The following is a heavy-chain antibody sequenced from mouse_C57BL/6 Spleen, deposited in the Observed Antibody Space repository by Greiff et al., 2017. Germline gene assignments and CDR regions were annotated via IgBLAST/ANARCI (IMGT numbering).Heavy chain of an antibody. CDR3: ARGIYYGYTWFAY. J-gene: IGHJ3*01. CDR1: GYTFPTYG. D-gene: IGHD2-2*01. Sequence: VNLKHSGAELVFPGPSGRLSCKASGYTFPTYGRPGLKQRPGQALRWIGEMVPSDSYTNYNQKFKGKSTLTVDKSSSTAYMQLSSLTSEDSAVYYCARGIYYGYTWFAYWGQGTLVTVSA. CDR2: MVPSDSYT. V-gene: IGHV1-69*01.